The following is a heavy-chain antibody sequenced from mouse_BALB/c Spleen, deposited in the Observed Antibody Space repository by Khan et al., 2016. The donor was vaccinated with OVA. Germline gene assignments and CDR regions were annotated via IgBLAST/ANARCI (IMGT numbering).Heavy chain of an antibody. Sequence: EVELVESGGGLVQPGGSRKLSCAVSGFTFSSFGMHWVRQAPEKGLEWVAYISSGSSTIYYADTVKGRFTISRDNPKNTLFLQMTSLRSEDTAMYYCARGMGPPFDYWGQGTTLTVSS. V-gene: IGHV5-17*02. CDR3: ARGMGPPFDY. CDR1: GFTFSSFG. D-gene: IGHD4-1*01. CDR2: ISSGSSTI. J-gene: IGHJ2*01.